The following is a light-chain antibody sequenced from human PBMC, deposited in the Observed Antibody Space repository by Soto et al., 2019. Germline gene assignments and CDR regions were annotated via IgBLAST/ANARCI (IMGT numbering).Light chain of an antibody. CDR3: QQRSNWPPIT. CDR1: QSVSSTY. CDR2: SSS. V-gene: IGKV3D-20*02. Sequence: EIVLTQSPGTLSLSPGERSTLSCSASQSVSSTYLAWYQQRPGQAPRLLIYSSSSRASGIPDRFSGSGSGTDFTLTISSLEPEDFAVYYCQQRSNWPPITFGQGTRLEI. J-gene: IGKJ5*01.